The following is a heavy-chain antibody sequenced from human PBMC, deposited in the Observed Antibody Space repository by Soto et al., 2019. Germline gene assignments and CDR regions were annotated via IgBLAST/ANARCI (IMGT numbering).Heavy chain of an antibody. CDR1: GYTFTSYG. D-gene: IGHD4-17*01. J-gene: IGHJ4*02. Sequence: QVQLVQSGAEVKKPGASVKVSCKASGYTFTSYGIIWVRQAPGQGLEWMGWISAFNGNTNYAQKLQGRVTMTTDTSTSTAYRELRSLRSDDTAVYYCARDRGRDPYGDYGGPFDYWGQGTLVTVSS. V-gene: IGHV1-18*01. CDR3: ARDRGRDPYGDYGGPFDY. CDR2: ISAFNGNT.